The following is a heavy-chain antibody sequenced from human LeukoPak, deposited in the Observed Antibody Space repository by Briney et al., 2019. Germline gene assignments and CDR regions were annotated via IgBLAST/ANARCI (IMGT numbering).Heavy chain of an antibody. CDR2: IYYSGST. CDR1: GGSFSGFY. CDR3: ARHRSHCTNGVCWGGHWFDP. D-gene: IGHD2-8*01. V-gene: IGHV4-39*01. Sequence: KPSETLSLTCTVYGGSFSGFYWSWIRQPPGKGLEWIGSIYYSGSTYYNPSLKSRVTISVDTSKNQFSLKLSSVTAADTAVYYCARHRSHCTNGVCWGGHWFDPWGQGTLVTVSS. J-gene: IGHJ5*02.